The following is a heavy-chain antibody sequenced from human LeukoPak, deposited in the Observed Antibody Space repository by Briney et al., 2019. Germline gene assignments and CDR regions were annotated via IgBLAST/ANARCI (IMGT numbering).Heavy chain of an antibody. J-gene: IGHJ5*02. Sequence: ASVKVPCKASGYTFTSYGISWVRQAPGQGLEWMGWISAYNGNTNYAQKLQGRVTMTRDTSTSTVYMELSSLRSEDTAVYYCARLRGQLPTGDWFDPWGQGTLVTVSS. CDR3: ARLRGQLPTGDWFDP. CDR1: GYTFTSYG. V-gene: IGHV1-18*01. D-gene: IGHD2-2*01. CDR2: ISAYNGNT.